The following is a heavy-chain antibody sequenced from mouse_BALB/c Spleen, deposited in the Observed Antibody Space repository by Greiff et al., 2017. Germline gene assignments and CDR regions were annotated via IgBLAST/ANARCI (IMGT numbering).Heavy chain of an antibody. CDR3: ARSATGKGYAMDY. CDR1: GYSITSDYA. J-gene: IGHJ4*01. Sequence: EVQGVESGPGLVKPSQSLSLTCTVTGYSITSDYAWNWIRQFPGNKLEWMGYISYSGSTSYNPSLKSRISITRDTSKNQFFLQLNSVTTEDTATYYCARSATGKGYAMDYWGQGTSVTVSS. D-gene: IGHD4-1*01. CDR2: ISYSGST. V-gene: IGHV3-2*02.